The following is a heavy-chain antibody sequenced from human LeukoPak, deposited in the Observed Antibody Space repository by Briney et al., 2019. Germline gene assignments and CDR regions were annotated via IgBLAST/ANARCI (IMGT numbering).Heavy chain of an antibody. V-gene: IGHV1-2*02. CDR3: ARSQRRAYYYDSSGYYSAFDY. CDR2: INPNSGGT. J-gene: IGHJ4*02. Sequence: ASVKVSCKASGYTFTGYYMHWVRQAPGQGLEWMGWINPNSGGTNYAQKFQGRVTMTRDTSISTAYMELSRLRSDDTAVYYCARSQRRAYYYDSSGYYSAFDYWGQGTLATVSS. D-gene: IGHD3-22*01. CDR1: GYTFTGYY.